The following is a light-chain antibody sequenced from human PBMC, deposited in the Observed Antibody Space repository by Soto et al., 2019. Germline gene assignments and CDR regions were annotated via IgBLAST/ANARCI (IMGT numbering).Light chain of an antibody. J-gene: IGKJ5*01. CDR2: LGS. CDR3: MQGTHWPIT. V-gene: IGKV2-28*01. Sequence: IVMTQSPLSLSVTPGEAASISCMSSARLLHKNGYNYVDWYMHKPGQSPQLLIYLGSNRDSGVPARFSGSGSGTDFALKISRVEAEDVGVYYCMQGTHWPITFGQGTRLEIK. CDR1: ARLLHKNGYNY.